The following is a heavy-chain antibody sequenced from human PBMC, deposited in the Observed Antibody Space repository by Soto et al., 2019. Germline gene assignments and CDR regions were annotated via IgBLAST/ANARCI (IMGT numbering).Heavy chain of an antibody. CDR2: IYYSGST. Sequence: QLRLQESGPGLVKPSETLSLTCTVSGGSISSSSYYWGWIRQPPGKGLEWIGSIYYSGSTYYNPSLKSRVTISVDTSKNQFSLKLSSVTAADTAVYYCARQVAAAGWFDPWGQGTLVTVSS. CDR1: GGSISSSSYY. D-gene: IGHD6-13*01. CDR3: ARQVAAAGWFDP. J-gene: IGHJ5*02. V-gene: IGHV4-39*01.